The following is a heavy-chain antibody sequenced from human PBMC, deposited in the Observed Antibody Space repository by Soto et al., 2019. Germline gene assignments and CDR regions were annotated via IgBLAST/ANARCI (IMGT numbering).Heavy chain of an antibody. CDR1: GGSFRREA. CDR2: ILPFFGTS. D-gene: IGHD1-1*01. J-gene: IGHJ3*01. V-gene: IGHV1-69*14. Sequence: QVQLVQSGAEVKKPGSSVKVSCKASGGSFRREAINWVRQAPGQGPEWMGNILPFFGTSDYAQKFHGRVTVTEDMPTTTVYMELSSLRVEYTGVYYCARGHEFYGNSDDFEVWGQGTMFIVSS. CDR3: ARGHEFYGNSDDFEV.